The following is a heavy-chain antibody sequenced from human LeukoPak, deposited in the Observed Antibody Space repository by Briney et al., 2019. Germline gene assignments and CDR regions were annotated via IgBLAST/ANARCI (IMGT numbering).Heavy chain of an antibody. CDR1: GYTFTSYY. Sequence: ASVKVSCTASGYTFTSYYMHWVRQAPGQGLEWMGIINPSGCSTSYAQKFQGRVTMTRDTSTSTVYMELSSLRSEDTAVYYCAGDGAEVTTSFDWFDPWGQGTLVTVSS. D-gene: IGHD4-11*01. V-gene: IGHV1-46*01. J-gene: IGHJ5*02. CDR2: INPSGCST. CDR3: AGDGAEVTTSFDWFDP.